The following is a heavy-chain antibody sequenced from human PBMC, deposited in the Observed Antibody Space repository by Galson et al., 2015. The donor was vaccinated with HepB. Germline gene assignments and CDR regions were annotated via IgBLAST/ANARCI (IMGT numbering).Heavy chain of an antibody. D-gene: IGHD2-21*02. J-gene: IGHJ4*02. Sequence: VKVSCKVSGYTFIDQYLHWVREAPGKGLEWMGLIDPEDGKTIIAQKFQDRVALTADASTNTAYMEMTSLKSEDTSMFYCATGSVVTTYFFDYWGQGTLVTVSP. V-gene: IGHV1-69-2*01. CDR3: ATGSVVTTYFFDY. CDR1: GYTFIDQY. CDR2: IDPEDGKT.